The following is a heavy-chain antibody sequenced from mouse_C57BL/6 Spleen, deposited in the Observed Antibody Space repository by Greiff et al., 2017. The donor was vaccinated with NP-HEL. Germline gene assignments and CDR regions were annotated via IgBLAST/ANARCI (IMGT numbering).Heavy chain of an antibody. CDR1: GYTFTSYW. J-gene: IGHJ4*01. D-gene: IGHD1-1*01. CDR2: IDRSESYT. V-gene: IGHV1-50*01. Sequence: QVQLQQPGAELVEPWASVKLSCKASGYTFTSYWVRWVRQRPGQGLEWIGEIDRSESYTNYTPKFTGKATWNVDSYSSTSYMQLISLTSEDSAVYSCARCTTVAARDYAMDYWGQGTSVTVSS. CDR3: ARCTTVAARDYAMDY.